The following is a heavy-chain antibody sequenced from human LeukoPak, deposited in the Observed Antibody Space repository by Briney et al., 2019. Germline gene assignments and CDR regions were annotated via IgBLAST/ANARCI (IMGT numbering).Heavy chain of an antibody. CDR3: ARGQRPSITIFGVVTRKYYFDY. J-gene: IGHJ4*02. CDR1: GYTFTSYD. CDR2: MNPNSGNT. V-gene: IGHV1-8*01. D-gene: IGHD3-3*01. Sequence: ASVKVSCKASGYTFTSYDINWVRQAPGQGLEWMGWMNPNSGNTGYAQKFQGRVIMTRNNSISTAYMELRGLVSDDTAVYYCARGQRPSITIFGVVTRKYYFDYWGRGTRDSVSS.